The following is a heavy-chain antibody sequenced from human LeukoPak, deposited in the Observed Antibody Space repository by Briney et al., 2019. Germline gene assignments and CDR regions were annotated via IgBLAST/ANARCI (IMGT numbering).Heavy chain of an antibody. CDR3: ARGETIADTFDI. D-gene: IGHD4/OR15-4a*01. Sequence: GGSLRLSCAASGFTFSTYGMNWVRQAPGKGLEWVSSISSSTSSIYYADSVKGRFTISRDNSKNSLYLQMISLRAEDTAVYYCARGETIADTFDIWGQGTMVTVSS. J-gene: IGHJ3*02. CDR1: GFTFSTYG. V-gene: IGHV3-21*01. CDR2: ISSSTSSI.